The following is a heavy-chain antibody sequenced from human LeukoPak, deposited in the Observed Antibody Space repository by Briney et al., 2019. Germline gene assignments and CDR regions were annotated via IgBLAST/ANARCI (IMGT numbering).Heavy chain of an antibody. D-gene: IGHD4-23*01. CDR3: ARETTVVTPGRSDVFDI. Sequence: SETLSLTCTVSGGSINSHYWNWIRQPPGKGLEGVGYIYYSGSTNYNPSLKSRVTISVETSKNQFSLKLSSVTAADTAVYYCARETTVVTPGRSDVFDIWGQGTMVTVSS. CDR1: GGSINSHY. V-gene: IGHV4-59*11. J-gene: IGHJ3*02. CDR2: IYYSGST.